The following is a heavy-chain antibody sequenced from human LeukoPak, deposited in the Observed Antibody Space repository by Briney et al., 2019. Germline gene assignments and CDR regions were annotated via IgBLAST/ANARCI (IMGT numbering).Heavy chain of an antibody. CDR1: GYSFTTYW. CDR3: ARQPSLGKIDY. D-gene: IGHD7-27*01. J-gene: IGHJ4*02. V-gene: IGHV5-51*01. CDR2: IYPGDSDT. Sequence: PGEPLKISCKGSGYSFTTYWIGWVPQMPGKGLEWMGIIYPGDSDTTYSPSFQGQVSISADKPISPAYLQWSSLKASDTAMYYCARQPSLGKIDYWGQGALVTVSS.